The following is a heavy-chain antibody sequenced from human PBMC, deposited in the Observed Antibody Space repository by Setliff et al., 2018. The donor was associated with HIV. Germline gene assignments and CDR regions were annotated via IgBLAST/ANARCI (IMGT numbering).Heavy chain of an antibody. Sequence: SVKVSCKASGFTFITSAMQWVRQARGRRLEWIGWIVVGSGNTNYARKFQERVNITRDMSTSTSYMELTNLRSEDTAVYYCAARPGVDSSGHYDYYYMDVWGKETTVTVSS. J-gene: IGHJ6*03. CDR2: IVVGSGNT. CDR1: GFTFITSA. V-gene: IGHV1-58*02. D-gene: IGHD3-22*01. CDR3: AARPGVDSSGHYDYYYMDV.